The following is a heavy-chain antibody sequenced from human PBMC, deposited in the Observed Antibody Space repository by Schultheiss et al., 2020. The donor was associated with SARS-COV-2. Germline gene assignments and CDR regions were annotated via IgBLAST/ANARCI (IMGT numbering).Heavy chain of an antibody. CDR1: GGSFSGYY. CDR2: IYYSGST. CDR3: AKDPGYYGSGRGAFDI. J-gene: IGHJ3*02. D-gene: IGHD3-10*01. V-gene: IGHV4-34*01. Sequence: SETLSLTCAVYGGSFSGYYWSWIRQPPGKGLEWIGSIYYSGSTYYNPSLKSRVTMSVDTSKNQFSLKLSSVTAADTAVYYCAKDPGYYGSGRGAFDIWGQGTMVTVSS.